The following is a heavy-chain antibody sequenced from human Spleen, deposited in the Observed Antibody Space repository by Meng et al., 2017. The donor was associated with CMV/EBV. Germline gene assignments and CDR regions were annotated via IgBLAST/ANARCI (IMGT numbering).Heavy chain of an antibody. J-gene: IGHJ4*02. V-gene: IGHV1-18*01. D-gene: IGHD6-13*01. CDR2: ISAYNGNT. Sequence: QVQRVQTGAEVKKPGASVKVSCKASGYTFTSYGISWVRQAPGQGLEWMGWISAYNGNTNYAQKLQGRVTMTTDTSTSTAYMELRSLRSDDTAVYYCAREGYGIAAAGIGLVDYWGQGTLVTVSS. CDR1: GYTFTSYG. CDR3: AREGYGIAAAGIGLVDY.